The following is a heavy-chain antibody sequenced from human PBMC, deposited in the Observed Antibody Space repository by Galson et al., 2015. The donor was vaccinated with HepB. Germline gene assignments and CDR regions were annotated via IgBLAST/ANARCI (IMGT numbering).Heavy chain of an antibody. J-gene: IGHJ6*02. Sequence: SLRLSCAASGFTFSNAWMSWVRQAPGKGLEWVGRIKSKTDGGTTDYAAPVKGRFTISRDDSKNTLYLQMNSLKTEDTAVYYCTTVHGDYYYGMDVWGQGTTVTVSS. V-gene: IGHV3-15*01. CDR2: IKSKTDGGTT. CDR3: TTVHGDYYYGMDV. D-gene: IGHD4-17*01. CDR1: GFTFSNAW.